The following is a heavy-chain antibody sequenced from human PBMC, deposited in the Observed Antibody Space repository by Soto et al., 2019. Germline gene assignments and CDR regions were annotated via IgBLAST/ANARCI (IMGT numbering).Heavy chain of an antibody. Sequence: SETLSLTCTVSGGSISSYYWSWIRQPPGKGLEWIGYIYYSGSTNYNPSLKSRVTISVDTSKNQFSLRLSSVAATDTAVYYCAKDRLSSGSGVRFDPWGQGTLVTVSS. V-gene: IGHV4-59*12. CDR3: AKDRLSSGSGVRFDP. D-gene: IGHD6-19*01. CDR2: IYYSGST. CDR1: GGSISSYY. J-gene: IGHJ5*02.